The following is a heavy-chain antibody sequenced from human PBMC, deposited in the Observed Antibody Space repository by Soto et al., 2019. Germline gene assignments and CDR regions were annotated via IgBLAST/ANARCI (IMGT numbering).Heavy chain of an antibody. J-gene: IGHJ1*01. V-gene: IGHV4-39*01. Sequence: SETLSLTCTVSGDSISSSTYFWGWIRQPPGKGLEWIGSIDYSGTTYYNTSLRTRATISVDTSKNQFSLMLTSVTAADTAVYYCASHCDSCGSYPDFYPHWGQGTPDPVSA. CDR1: GDSISSSTYF. D-gene: IGHD1-26*01. CDR3: ASHCDSCGSYPDFYPH. CDR2: IDYSGTT.